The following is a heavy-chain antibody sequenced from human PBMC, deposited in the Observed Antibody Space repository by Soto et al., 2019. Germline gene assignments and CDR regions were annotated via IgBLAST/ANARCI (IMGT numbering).Heavy chain of an antibody. Sequence: ASVKVSCKASGYTFTSYGISWVRQAPGQGLEWMGWISAYNGNTHYTQRLQGRVTMTTDTSTSTAYMELRGLRSDDTAGYYGARVRQLVGYFYYYMGVWGKGTTVTVSS. V-gene: IGHV1-18*01. J-gene: IGHJ6*03. CDR3: ARVRQLVGYFYYYMGV. D-gene: IGHD6-6*01. CDR2: ISAYNGNT. CDR1: GYTFTSYG.